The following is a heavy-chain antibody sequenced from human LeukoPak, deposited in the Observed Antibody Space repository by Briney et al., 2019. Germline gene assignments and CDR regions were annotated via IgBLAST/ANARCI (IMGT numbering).Heavy chain of an antibody. CDR1: GGSISSYY. D-gene: IGHD1-26*01. V-gene: IGHV4-59*08. Sequence: PSETLSLTCTVSGGSISSYYWSWIRQPPGKGLEWIGYIYYSGSTKYNPSLKSRVTISVDTSKNQFSLKLSSVTAADTAVYYCARRGATGLFDYWGQGTLVTVSS. J-gene: IGHJ4*02. CDR3: ARRGATGLFDY. CDR2: IYYSGST.